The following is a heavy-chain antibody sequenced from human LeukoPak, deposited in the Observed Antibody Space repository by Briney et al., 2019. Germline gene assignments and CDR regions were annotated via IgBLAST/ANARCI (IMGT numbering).Heavy chain of an antibody. J-gene: IGHJ5*02. D-gene: IGHD3-22*01. Sequence: PSETLSLTCTVSGGSISSYYWSWIRQPPGKGLEGVGDIYYSGSTNYNPSLTSRVPLAPDTSKNQLSLKLSSVTAADTAVYYCARPYYYDSRIDPWGQGILVTVSS. CDR3: ARPYYYDSRIDP. CDR1: GGSISSYY. V-gene: IGHV4-59*08. CDR2: IYYSGST.